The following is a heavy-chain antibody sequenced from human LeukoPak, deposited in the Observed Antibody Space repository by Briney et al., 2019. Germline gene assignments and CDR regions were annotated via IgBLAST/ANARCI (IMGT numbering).Heavy chain of an antibody. CDR3: AGLYYYDSSGSYHPPTYYYYYGMDV. J-gene: IGHJ6*02. CDR2: IYYSGST. D-gene: IGHD3-22*01. V-gene: IGHV4-59*01. CDR1: SDSISSYY. Sequence: SETLSLTCTVSSDSISSYYWSWIRQPPGKGLEWIGYIYYSGSTNYNPSLKSRVTISIDTSKNQFSLKLSSVTAADTAVYYCAGLYYYDSSGSYHPPTYYYYYGMDVWGQGTTVTVSS.